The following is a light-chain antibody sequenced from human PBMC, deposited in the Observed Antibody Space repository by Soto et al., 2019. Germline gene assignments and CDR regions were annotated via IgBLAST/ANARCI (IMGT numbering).Light chain of an antibody. V-gene: IGKV3-11*01. CDR2: DAS. J-gene: IGKJ3*01. CDR1: QSVSSY. CDR3: QQRSNWLFT. Sequence: EIVLTQSPATLSLSPGERATLSCRASQSVSSYLAWYQQKPGQAPRLLISDASNRATGIPAGFSGSGSGTDFTLTISSLEPEDFAVYYCQQRSNWLFTFGPGTKVDIK.